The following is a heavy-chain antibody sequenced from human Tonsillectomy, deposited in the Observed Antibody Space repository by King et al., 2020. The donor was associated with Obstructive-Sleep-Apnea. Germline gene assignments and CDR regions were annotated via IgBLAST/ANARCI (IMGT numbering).Heavy chain of an antibody. V-gene: IGHV3-30-3*01. Sequence: VQLVESGGGVVQPGRSLRLSCAASGFTFSSYAMHWVRQTPGEGLEWVAVISYDGSNKYYADSVKGRFTISRDNSKNTLYLQMNSLRAEDTAVYYCAGGGIGELSPHTDYWGQGTLVTVSS. CDR2: ISYDGSNK. CDR3: AGGGIGELSPHTDY. D-gene: IGHD3-16*02. CDR1: GFTFSSYA. J-gene: IGHJ4*02.